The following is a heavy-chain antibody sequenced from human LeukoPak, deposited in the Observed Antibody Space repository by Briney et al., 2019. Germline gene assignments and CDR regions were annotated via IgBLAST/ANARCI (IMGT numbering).Heavy chain of an antibody. J-gene: IGHJ5*02. Sequence: RASVKVSCKASGYTFTSYDINWVRQATGQGLEWMGWMNPNSGNTGYAQKFQGRVTMTRNTSISTAYMELSSLRSEDTAVYYCARVRIRLPAAIFGFDPWGQGTLVTVSS. V-gene: IGHV1-8*01. CDR2: MNPNSGNT. CDR3: ARVRIRLPAAIFGFDP. D-gene: IGHD2-2*02. CDR1: GYTFTSYD.